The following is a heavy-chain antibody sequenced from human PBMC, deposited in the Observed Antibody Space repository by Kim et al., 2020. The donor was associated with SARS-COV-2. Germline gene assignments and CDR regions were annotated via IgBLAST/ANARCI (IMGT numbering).Heavy chain of an antibody. V-gene: IGHV4-59*01. CDR3: ARVHSRYCSGGSCWFDY. CDR1: GGSITSYY. Sequence: SETLSLTCTVSGGSITSYYWSWIRQPPGKGLEWIGYIYYSGSTNYNPSLKSRVTISVDTSKNQFSLKLTSVTATDTAVYYCARVHSRYCSGGSCWFDYWGQGTLVTVSS. J-gene: IGHJ4*02. D-gene: IGHD2-15*01. CDR2: IYYSGST.